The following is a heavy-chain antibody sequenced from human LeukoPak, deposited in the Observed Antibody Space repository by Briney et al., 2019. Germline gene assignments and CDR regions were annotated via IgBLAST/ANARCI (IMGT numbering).Heavy chain of an antibody. D-gene: IGHD3-10*01. CDR1: GFSLDAQA. J-gene: IGHJ4*02. CDR2: ISWNSDTI. V-gene: IGHV3-9*01. Sequence: GGSLRLSCAASGFSLDAQAMHWVRQAPGKGLEWVSGISWNSDTIAYADSVKGRFTISRDNAQNSLYLQMNSLRAEDTALYYCAKDVSSYGLGSYSYFDYWGQGTLVTVSS. CDR3: AKDVSSYGLGSYSYFDY.